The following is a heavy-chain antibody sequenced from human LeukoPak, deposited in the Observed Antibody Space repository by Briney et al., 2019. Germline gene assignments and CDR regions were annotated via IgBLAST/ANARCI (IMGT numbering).Heavy chain of an antibody. CDR2: ISGSGGST. D-gene: IGHD3-9*01. CDR1: GFTFSSYA. CDR3: AKDLSHDYDILTGYPY. J-gene: IGHJ4*02. Sequence: GGSLRLSCAASGFTFSSYAMSWVRQAPGKGLEWVSAISGSGGSTYYADSVKGRFTISRDNSKNTLYLQMNSLRAEDTAVYYCAKDLSHDYDILTGYPYWGQGTLVTVSS. V-gene: IGHV3-23*01.